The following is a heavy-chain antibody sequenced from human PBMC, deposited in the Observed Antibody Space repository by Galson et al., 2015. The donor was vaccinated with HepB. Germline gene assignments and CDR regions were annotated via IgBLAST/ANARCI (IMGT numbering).Heavy chain of an antibody. Sequence: QSGAEVKKPGESLRISCKGSGYSFSSYWISRVRQMPGKGLEWMGRIDPSDSYTYYSPSFQSRVAMSVDTSKNQLSLTLTSVTAADAAVYYCARPLVLNGRFYPGVGPFHIWGQGTTVTVS. V-gene: IGHV5-10-1*01. CDR3: ARPLVLNGRFYPGVGPFHI. J-gene: IGHJ3*02. CDR1: GYSFSSYW. D-gene: IGHD1-26*01. CDR2: IDPSDSYT.